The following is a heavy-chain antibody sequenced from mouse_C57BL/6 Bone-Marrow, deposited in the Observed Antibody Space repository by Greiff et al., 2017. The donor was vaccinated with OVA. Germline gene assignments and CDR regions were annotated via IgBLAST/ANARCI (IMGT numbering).Heavy chain of an antibody. Sequence: QVQLQQSGAELVRPGASVTLSCKASGYTFTDYEMHWVKQTPVHGLEWIGAIDPETGGTAYNQKFKGKAILTADKSSSTAYMELRSLTSEDSAVYYCTSQRNYYSNYGGFAYWGQGTLVTVSA. CDR3: TSQRNYYSNYGGFAY. D-gene: IGHD2-5*01. V-gene: IGHV1-15*01. CDR1: GYTFTDYE. CDR2: IDPETGGT. J-gene: IGHJ3*01.